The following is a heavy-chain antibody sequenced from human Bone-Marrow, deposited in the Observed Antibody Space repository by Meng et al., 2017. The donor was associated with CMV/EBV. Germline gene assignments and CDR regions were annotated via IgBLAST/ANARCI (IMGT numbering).Heavy chain of an antibody. J-gene: IGHJ6*02. CDR3: ARGPYYDFWSGYYTYYYYYGMDV. CDR2: ISAYNGNT. D-gene: IGHD3-3*01. CDR1: GYTFTSYG. Sequence: ASVKVSCKASGYTFTSYGISWVRQAPGQGLEWMGWISAYNGNTNYAQKLQGRVTMTTDTSTSTAYMELSSLRSEDTAVYYCARGPYYDFWSGYYTYYYYYGMDVWGQGTTVTVSS. V-gene: IGHV1-18*01.